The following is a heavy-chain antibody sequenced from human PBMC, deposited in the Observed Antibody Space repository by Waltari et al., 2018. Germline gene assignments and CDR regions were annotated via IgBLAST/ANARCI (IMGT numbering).Heavy chain of an antibody. D-gene: IGHD1-20*01. CDR1: GDTFTGYY. J-gene: IGHJ6*02. Sequence: QVHLVQSGAEVKNPGASVRVSCKDSGDTFTGYYVHWVRQAPGQGLEWMGWINPKSDDTNYAQKFQDRVTLTRDISTAYMDLSRLRSDDTAMYYCAREKITGNLGDYYHYGLDVWGQGTTVTVSS. CDR3: AREKITGNLGDYYHYGLDV. V-gene: IGHV1-2*02. CDR2: INPKSDDT.